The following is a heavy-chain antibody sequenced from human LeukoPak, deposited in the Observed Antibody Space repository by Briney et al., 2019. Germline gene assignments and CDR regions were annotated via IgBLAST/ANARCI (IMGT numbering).Heavy chain of an antibody. CDR3: AKDRALILFPTYFDS. Sequence: PGGSLRLSCAASGFTFSDYYMSWIRQAPGKGLEWVSYISSSSSYTNYADSVKGRFTISRDNSKNTLYLQMNSLGPEDTALYYCAKDRALILFPTYFDSWGQGTLVTVSS. D-gene: IGHD2/OR15-2a*01. CDR1: GFTFSDYY. J-gene: IGHJ4*02. CDR2: ISSSSSYT. V-gene: IGHV3-11*06.